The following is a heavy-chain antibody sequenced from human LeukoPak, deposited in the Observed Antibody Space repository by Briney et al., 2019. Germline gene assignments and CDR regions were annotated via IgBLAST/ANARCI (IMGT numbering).Heavy chain of an antibody. CDR3: ARAHYGSGLGY. CDR1: GGSISSYY. J-gene: IGHJ4*02. D-gene: IGHD3-10*01. CDR2: IYYSGSI. Sequence: RSSETLSLTCTVSGGSISSYYWSWIRQPPGKGLEWIGYIYYSGSINYNPSLKSRVTISVDTSKNQFSLKLSSVTAADTAVYYCARAHYGSGLGYWGQGTLVTVSS. V-gene: IGHV4-59*01.